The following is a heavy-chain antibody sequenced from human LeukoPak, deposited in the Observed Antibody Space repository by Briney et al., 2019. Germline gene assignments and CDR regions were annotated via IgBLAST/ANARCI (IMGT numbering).Heavy chain of an antibody. J-gene: IGHJ4*02. Sequence: GASVKVSCKTSGYSFTNYGITWVRQAPGQGLEWMGWISGYNSKPFYAQNFQGRVTMTTDTSTSTVYMEVRSLRSDDTAVYYCARAANQAVALDYWGQGTLVTVSS. D-gene: IGHD6-19*01. CDR2: ISGYNSKP. V-gene: IGHV1-18*01. CDR3: ARAANQAVALDY. CDR1: GYSFTNYG.